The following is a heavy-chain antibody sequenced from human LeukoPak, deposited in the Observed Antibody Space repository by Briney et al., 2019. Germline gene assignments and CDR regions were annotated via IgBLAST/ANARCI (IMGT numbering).Heavy chain of an antibody. J-gene: IGHJ4*02. CDR3: ARSVPGDTADY. V-gene: IGHV1-18*01. CDR1: GYTFTSYG. D-gene: IGHD3-16*01. Sequence: ASVTVSCKASGYTFTSYGISWVRQAPGQGLEWMGWSSAYNGNTNYAQKLQGRVTMTTDTSTSTAYMELRSLRSDDTAVYYCARSVPGDTADYWGQGTLVTVSS. CDR2: SSAYNGNT.